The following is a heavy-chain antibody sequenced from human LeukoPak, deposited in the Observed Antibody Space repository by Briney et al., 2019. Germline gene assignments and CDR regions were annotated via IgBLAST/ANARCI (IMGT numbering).Heavy chain of an antibody. J-gene: IGHJ4*02. D-gene: IGHD1-1*01. CDR1: GYTFTNND. CDR3: ARHFGTGDNFDY. Sequence: VASVKVSCKASGYTFTNNDIHWVRQATGQGLEWMGWMHPNSDDTGYAQKFQGRVTMTRNTSISTAYMELSSLRPEDTAVYYCARHFGTGDNFDYWGQGTLLIVSS. CDR2: MHPNSDDT. V-gene: IGHV1-8*01.